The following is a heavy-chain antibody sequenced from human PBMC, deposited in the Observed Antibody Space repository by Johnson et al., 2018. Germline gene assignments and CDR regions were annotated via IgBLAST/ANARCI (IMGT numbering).Heavy chain of an antibody. CDR1: GFTFSGSA. V-gene: IGHV3-73*02. D-gene: IGHD6-19*01. CDR3: ARLAVAGHYYYYVMDV. Sequence: VQLQESGGGLVQPGGSQKLSCAASGFTFSGSAMHWVRQASGKGLEWVGRIRSKANSYATAYAASVKGRLTIASDVSKNRAYLQMNSLRAEDTAGYYCARLAVAGHYYYYVMDVWGQGTTVTVSS. J-gene: IGHJ6*02. CDR2: IRSKANSYAT.